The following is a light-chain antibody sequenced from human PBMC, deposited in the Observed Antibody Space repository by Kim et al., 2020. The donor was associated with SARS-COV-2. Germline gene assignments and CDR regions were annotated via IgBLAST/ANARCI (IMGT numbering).Light chain of an antibody. J-gene: IGKJ4*01. CDR2: DAS. CDR1: QSVSRY. CDR3: QQRTNWPPLT. V-gene: IGKV3-11*01. Sequence: LSPGERATLSCRASQSVSRYVAWYQQKPGQAPRLLIYDASNRATGIPARFSGSGSGTDFTLTISSLEPEDFAVYYCQQRTNWPPLTFGGGTKVEI.